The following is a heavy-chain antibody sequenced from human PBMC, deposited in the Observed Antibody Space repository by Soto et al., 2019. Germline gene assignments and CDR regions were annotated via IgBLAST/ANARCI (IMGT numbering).Heavy chain of an antibody. CDR1: AFTISRYA. Sequence: EVQLLESGGGLVQPGGSLRLSCEASAFTISRYAMSWVRQAPGKGLEWVSAISDSGDTTHYADSVKGRFTISRDTSKSTLYLQMNTLRAEDPAVYYCAKDKPGTTSFDDWGQGTLVIVSS. CDR3: AKDKPGTTSFDD. CDR2: ISDSGDTT. V-gene: IGHV3-23*01. D-gene: IGHD1-1*01. J-gene: IGHJ4*02.